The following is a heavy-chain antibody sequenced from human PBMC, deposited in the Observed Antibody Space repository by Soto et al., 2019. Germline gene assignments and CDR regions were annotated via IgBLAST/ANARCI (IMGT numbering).Heavy chain of an antibody. CDR1: GGSFSGYY. V-gene: IGHV4-34*01. CDR2: INHSGST. CDR3: ARGRKNDFWSGYQIDY. J-gene: IGHJ4*02. D-gene: IGHD3-3*01. Sequence: SETLSLTCAVYGGSFSGYYWSWIRQPPGKGLEWIGEINHSGSTNYNPSLKSRVTISVDTSKNQFSLKLSSVTAADTAVYYCARGRKNDFWSGYQIDYWGQGTLVTVSS.